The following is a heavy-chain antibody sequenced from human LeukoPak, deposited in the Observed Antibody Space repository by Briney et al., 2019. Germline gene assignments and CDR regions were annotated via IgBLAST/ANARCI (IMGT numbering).Heavy chain of an antibody. D-gene: IGHD5-12*01. Sequence: GGSLRLSCAASGFTFSSYAMHWVRQAPGKGLEWVSVISYDGSNKYYSDSVKGRFTISRDNSKNTLYLQMNSLRAEDTAVYYCARDRGYSGSPVVIHDYWGQGTLVTVPS. CDR3: ARDRGYSGSPVVIHDY. CDR1: GFTFSSYA. CDR2: ISYDGSNK. V-gene: IGHV3-30-3*01. J-gene: IGHJ4*02.